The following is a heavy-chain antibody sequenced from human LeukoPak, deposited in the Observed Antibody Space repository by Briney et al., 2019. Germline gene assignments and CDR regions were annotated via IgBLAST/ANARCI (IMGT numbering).Heavy chain of an antibody. V-gene: IGHV1-69*13. CDR2: IIPIFGTA. J-gene: IGHJ5*02. CDR3: ARGPNVVVVPAARYNWFDP. D-gene: IGHD2-2*01. CDR1: GGTFSSYA. Sequence: SVEVSCKASGGTFSSYAISWVRQAPGQGLEWMGGIIPIFGTANYAQKFQGRVTITADESTSTAYMELSSLRSEDTAVYYCARGPNVVVVPAARYNWFDPWGQGTLVTVSS.